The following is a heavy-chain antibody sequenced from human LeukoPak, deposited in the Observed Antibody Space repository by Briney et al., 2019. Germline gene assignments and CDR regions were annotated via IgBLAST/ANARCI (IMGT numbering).Heavy chain of an antibody. CDR2: INAGNGNT. D-gene: IGHD3-22*01. CDR3: ARDRDYYDSSGYQSNWFDP. V-gene: IGHV1-3*01. Sequence: ASVKVSCKASGYTFTSYAMHWVRQAPGQRLEWMGWINAGNGNTKYSQKFQGRVTITRDTSASTAYMELSSLRSDDTAVYYCARDRDYYDSSGYQSNWFDPWGQGTLVTVSS. J-gene: IGHJ5*02. CDR1: GYTFTSYA.